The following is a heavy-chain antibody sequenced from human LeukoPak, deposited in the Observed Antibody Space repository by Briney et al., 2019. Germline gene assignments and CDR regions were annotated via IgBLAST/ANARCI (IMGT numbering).Heavy chain of an antibody. Sequence: ASVKVSCKASGDTFTSYYMHWVRQATGQGLEWMGIINPSGGSTSYAQKFQGRVTMTRDTSTSTVYMELSSLSSEDTAVYYCARVPSGNYYRFDYWGQGTLVTVSS. CDR2: INPSGGST. D-gene: IGHD1-26*01. CDR1: GDTFTSYY. V-gene: IGHV1-46*01. J-gene: IGHJ4*02. CDR3: ARVPSGNYYRFDY.